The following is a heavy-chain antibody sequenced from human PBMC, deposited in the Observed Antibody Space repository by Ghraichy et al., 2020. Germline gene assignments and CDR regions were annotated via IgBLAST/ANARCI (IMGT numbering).Heavy chain of an antibody. J-gene: IGHJ4*02. D-gene: IGHD3-10*01. CDR2: IHNSGSA. CDR3: ARYRSGSYRFEY. CDR1: GGSITSGDYS. V-gene: IGHV4-30-4*07. Sequence: SETLSLTCVVSGGSITSGDYSWSWIRQPPGKGLEWIGYIHNSGSAYYNPSLKSRVTISVDPSKNQFSLKLSSVTAADTAVYYCARYRSGSYRFEYWGKGTLVTVSS.